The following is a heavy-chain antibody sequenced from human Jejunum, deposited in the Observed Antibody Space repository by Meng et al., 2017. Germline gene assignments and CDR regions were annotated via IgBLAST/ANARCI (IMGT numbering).Heavy chain of an antibody. V-gene: IGHV4-34*01. CDR3: RLAYCVSDCGDY. J-gene: IGHJ4*02. Sequence: QVQVQQWGAGLLKPSETLSLTCAFQGGSFSTYDWSWIRHPPGKGLEWLGQIHHSGSINDNPSLKGRVTMSVDTSRSQISLKLNSVTAADTAVYYCRLAYCVSDCGDYWGQGTLVTVSS. CDR1: GGSFSTYD. D-gene: IGHD2-21*02. CDR2: IHHSGSI.